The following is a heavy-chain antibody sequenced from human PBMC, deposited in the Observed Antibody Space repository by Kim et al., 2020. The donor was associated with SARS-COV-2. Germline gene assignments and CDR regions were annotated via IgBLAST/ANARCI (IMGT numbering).Heavy chain of an antibody. D-gene: IGHD5-18*01. Sequence: SETLSLTCTVSGYSISSGYYWGWIRQPPGKGLEWIGSIYHSGSTYYNPSLKSRVTISVDTSKNQFSLKLSSVTAADTAVYYCARVPNTAMEAYDYWGQGTLVTVSS. V-gene: IGHV4-38-2*02. J-gene: IGHJ4*02. CDR2: IYHSGST. CDR3: ARVPNTAMEAYDY. CDR1: GYSISSGYY.